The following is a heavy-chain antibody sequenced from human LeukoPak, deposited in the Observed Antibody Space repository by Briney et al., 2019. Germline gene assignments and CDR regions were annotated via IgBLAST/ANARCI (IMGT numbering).Heavy chain of an antibody. CDR3: ARYGTGWYAFDY. CDR2: IYYDGSI. CDR1: GGSITSNY. V-gene: IGHV4-59*08. D-gene: IGHD6-19*01. J-gene: IGHJ4*02. Sequence: PSETLSLTCTVSGGSITSNYWSWIRQPPGKGLEWIGYIYYDGSINYNPSLKSRVTISVDTSKSRLSLNLTSVTAADTAVYYCARYGTGWYAFDYWGQGTLVTVSS.